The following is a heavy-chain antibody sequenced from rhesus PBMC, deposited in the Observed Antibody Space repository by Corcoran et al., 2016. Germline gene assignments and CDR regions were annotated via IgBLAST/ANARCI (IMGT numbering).Heavy chain of an antibody. CDR1: GGSISSGYYD. D-gene: IGHD4-17*01. V-gene: IGHV4-122*02. CDR3: ARDVGNRAYWYFDL. J-gene: IGHJ2*01. Sequence: QVQLQESGPGLVKPSETLALTCAGSGGSISSGYYDWSWFRQSPGKGLECIGDITYRWSTSYSPSLKSRVTISGDTSKNQFSLRLSSVTAADTAVYYCARDVGNRAYWYFDLWGPGTPITISS. CDR2: ITYRWST.